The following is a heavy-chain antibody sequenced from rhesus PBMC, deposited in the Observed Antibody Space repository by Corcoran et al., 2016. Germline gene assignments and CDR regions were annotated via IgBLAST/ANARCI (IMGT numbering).Heavy chain of an antibody. V-gene: IGHV1-200*01. D-gene: IGHD6-13*01. J-gene: IGHJ4*01. Sequence: QVQLVQSGAEVKQPGSSVQLSCTASGYTFPSYSLIWLRQAPGQGLEWMGGKNPNNGNTGYAQKFQGRVTMTRDTSTSTAYMELSSLRSEDTAVYYCARGGSSWYDYWGQGVLVTVSS. CDR3: ARGGSSWYDY. CDR1: GYTFPSYS. CDR2: KNPNNGNT.